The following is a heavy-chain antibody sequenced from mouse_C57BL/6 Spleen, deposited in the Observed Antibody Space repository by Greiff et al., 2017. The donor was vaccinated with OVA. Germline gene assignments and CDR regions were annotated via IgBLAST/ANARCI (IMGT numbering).Heavy chain of an antibody. V-gene: IGHV1-15*01. CDR3: TKRGDYGFDY. J-gene: IGHJ2*01. CDR2: IDPETGGT. D-gene: IGHD2-4*01. CDR1: GYTFTDYE. Sequence: QVQLQQSGAELVRPGASVTLSCKASGYTFTDYEMHWVKQTPVHGLEWIGAIDPETGGTAYNQKFKGKAILTADKSSSTAYMELRSLTSEDSAVYYCTKRGDYGFDYWGQGTTLTVSS.